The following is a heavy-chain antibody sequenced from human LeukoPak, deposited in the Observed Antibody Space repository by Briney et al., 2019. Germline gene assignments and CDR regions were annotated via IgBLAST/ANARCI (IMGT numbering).Heavy chain of an antibody. CDR1: AFIFSGHW. CDR3: VRLAVTDTNY. CDR2: IKQDGSKK. D-gene: IGHD2-21*02. Sequence: GGSLRLSCEGSAFIFSGHWMTWVRQAPGKGLEWVANIKQDGSKKSYVDSVKGRFTISRDNAKSTVYLQMNGLGVEDTAMYYCVRLAVTDTNYWGQGSLVTVSS. V-gene: IGHV3-7*01. J-gene: IGHJ4*02.